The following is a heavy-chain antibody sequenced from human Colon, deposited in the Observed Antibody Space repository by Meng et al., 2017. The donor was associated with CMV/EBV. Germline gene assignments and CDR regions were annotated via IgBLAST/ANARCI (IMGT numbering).Heavy chain of an antibody. Sequence: GGSLRLSCAASGFTVSSDYMSWVRQAPGKGLEWVAVISHDGTNKYYADSVKGRFTISRDDSKNTLYLQMNNLRGEDTAVYYCARGLDFGTFFFYWGRGTLVTVSS. CDR2: ISHDGTNK. J-gene: IGHJ4*01. V-gene: IGHV3-30-3*01. CDR1: GFTVSSDY. D-gene: IGHD4-17*01. CDR3: ARGLDFGTFFFY.